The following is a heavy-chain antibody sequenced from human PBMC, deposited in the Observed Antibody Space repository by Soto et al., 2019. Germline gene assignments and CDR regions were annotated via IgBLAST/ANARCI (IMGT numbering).Heavy chain of an antibody. Sequence: LGGSLRLSCAASGFTFSSYWMSWVRQAPGKGLEWVANIKQDGSEKYYVDSVKGRFTISRDNAKNSLYLQMNSLRAEDTAVYYCARVQEVRGVTVPENYYFGMDVWGQGTTVPVSS. D-gene: IGHD3-10*01. V-gene: IGHV3-7*03. CDR3: ARVQEVRGVTVPENYYFGMDV. CDR2: IKQDGSEK. J-gene: IGHJ6*02. CDR1: GFTFSSYW.